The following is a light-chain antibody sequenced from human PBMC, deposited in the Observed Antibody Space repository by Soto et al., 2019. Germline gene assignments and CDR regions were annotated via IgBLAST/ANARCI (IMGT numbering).Light chain of an antibody. CDR1: SSDVGGYNF. V-gene: IGLV2-14*03. J-gene: IGLJ2*01. CDR3: CSYSAISTIVV. CDR2: DVD. Sequence: QSALTQPASVSGSPGQSITISCTGTSSDVGGYNFVSWYQQHPGKAPRRRIFDVDNRPSGVSTRFSGSKSGTTASLTISGLPADNEADYYCCSYSAISTIVVFGGGTKLTVL.